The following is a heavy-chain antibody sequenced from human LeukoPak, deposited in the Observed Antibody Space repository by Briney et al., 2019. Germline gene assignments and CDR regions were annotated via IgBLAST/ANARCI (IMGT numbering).Heavy chain of an antibody. CDR2: IYYSGST. Sequence: SETLSLTCTVSGGSISSSSYYWGWIRQPPGKGLEWIGSIYYSGSTYYNPSLKSRVTISVDTFKNQFSLKLSSVTAADTAVYYCARLGNWFDPWGQGTLVTVSS. CDR1: GGSISSSSYY. D-gene: IGHD7-27*01. V-gene: IGHV4-39*07. CDR3: ARLGNWFDP. J-gene: IGHJ5*02.